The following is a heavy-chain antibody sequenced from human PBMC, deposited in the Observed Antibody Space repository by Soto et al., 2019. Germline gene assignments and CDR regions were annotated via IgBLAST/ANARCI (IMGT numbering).Heavy chain of an antibody. CDR3: ARNRGRSVAFDY. D-gene: IGHD2-15*01. CDR2: INQSGST. J-gene: IGHJ4*01. Sequence: SETQSLTCAVYGGSFSGYYWSWIRQPPGKGLEWNGEINQSGSTNTKPSLKRPVTPSVDTTKNQFSLKLSAVTAADTAVYYWARNRGRSVAFDYWGHGTLVTVSS. V-gene: IGHV4-34*01. CDR1: GGSFSGYY.